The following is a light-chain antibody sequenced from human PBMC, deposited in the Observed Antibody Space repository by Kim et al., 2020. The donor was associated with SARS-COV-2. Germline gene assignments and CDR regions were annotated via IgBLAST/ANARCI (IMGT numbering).Light chain of an antibody. V-gene: IGKV1-33*01. CDR1: LDIRNH. Sequence: TVGDRVAITGQARLDIRNHLSWFQQKPGKAPKLLIYDASNLEAGVPSRFSGSGAGSHFTFTISSLQAEDIATYYCQQYENPPFTFGQGTKLEIK. J-gene: IGKJ2*01. CDR3: QQYENPPFT. CDR2: DAS.